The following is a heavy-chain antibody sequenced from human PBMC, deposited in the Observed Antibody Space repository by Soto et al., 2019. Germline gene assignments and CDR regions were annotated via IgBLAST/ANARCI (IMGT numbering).Heavy chain of an antibody. CDR3: ARGPRYSSGWYGDY. CDR2: ISYDGSNK. D-gene: IGHD6-19*01. CDR1: GFTFSSYA. V-gene: IGHV3-30-3*01. Sequence: QVQLVESGGGVVQSGRSLRLSCAASGFTFSSYAMHWVRQAPGKGLEWVAVISYDGSNKYYADSVKGRFTISRDNSKNPLYLQMNSLRAEDTAVYYCARGPRYSSGWYGDYWGQGTLVTVSS. J-gene: IGHJ4*02.